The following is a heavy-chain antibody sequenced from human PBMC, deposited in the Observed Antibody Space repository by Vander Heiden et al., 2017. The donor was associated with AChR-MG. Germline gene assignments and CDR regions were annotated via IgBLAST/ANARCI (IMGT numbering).Heavy chain of an antibody. V-gene: IGHV1-69*01. CDR3: ARFRGRQCTGTNCDRSLMDV. Sequence: QVHLVQSGPEVKTPGSSVKVSCKASGGTFSSYAISWGRQAPGEGREWMGGIIPIFETRNYAEKFRGRVTITADESTSTAYMEVSSLRYEDTAVYYCARFRGRQCTGTNCDRSLMDVWGQGTTVTVSS. D-gene: IGHD2-2*01. CDR2: IIPIFETR. CDR1: GGTFSSYA. J-gene: IGHJ6*02.